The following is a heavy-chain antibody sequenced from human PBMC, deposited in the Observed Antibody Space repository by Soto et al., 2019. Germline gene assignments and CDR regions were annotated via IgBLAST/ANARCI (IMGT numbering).Heavy chain of an antibody. Sequence: SETLSLTCAVYGGSFSGYYWSWIRQPPGKGLEWIGEINHSGSTNYNPSLKSRVTISVDTSKNQFSLKLSSVTAADTAVYYCARDRRLLVYSYYYGMAVRGKGTTGTISS. CDR1: GGSFSGYY. CDR3: ARDRRLLVYSYYYGMAV. D-gene: IGHD2-15*01. CDR2: INHSGST. V-gene: IGHV4-34*01. J-gene: IGHJ6*04.